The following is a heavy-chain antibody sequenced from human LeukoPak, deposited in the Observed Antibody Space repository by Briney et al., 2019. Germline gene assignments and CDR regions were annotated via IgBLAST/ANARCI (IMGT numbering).Heavy chain of an antibody. D-gene: IGHD6-19*01. CDR2: IWYDGSNK. CDR1: GFTFSSYG. Sequence: GRSLRLSCAASGFTFSSYGMHWVRQAPGKGLEWAAVIWYDGSNKYYADSVKGRFTISRDNSKNTLYLQMNSLRAEDTAVYYCARDLGGSSGWYRYGMDVWGQGTTVTVSS. CDR3: ARDLGGSSGWYRYGMDV. J-gene: IGHJ6*02. V-gene: IGHV3-33*01.